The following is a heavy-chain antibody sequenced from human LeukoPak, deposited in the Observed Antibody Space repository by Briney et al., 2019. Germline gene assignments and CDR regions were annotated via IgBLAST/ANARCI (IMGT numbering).Heavy chain of an antibody. CDR1: GNTLTRHY. J-gene: IGHJ3*02. V-gene: IGHV1-46*01. CDR2: INPSGISP. CDR3: ASQAATDTDAFDI. D-gene: IGHD6-13*01. Sequence: ASVKVSCKASGNTLTRHYMHWVRQAPGQGLEWMGIINPSGISPRYVQKFQGRVTVTRDTSTSTVYMELSSLRSEGTAVYYCASQAATDTDAFDIWGQGTMVTVSP.